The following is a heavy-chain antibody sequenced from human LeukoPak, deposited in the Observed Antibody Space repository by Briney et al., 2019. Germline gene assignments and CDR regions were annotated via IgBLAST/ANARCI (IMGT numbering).Heavy chain of an antibody. D-gene: IGHD3-3*01. J-gene: IGHJ6*03. CDR1: GFTFSSYE. CDR2: ISSSGTTI. CDR3: ARQVTIFGVLTMDV. V-gene: IGHV3-48*03. Sequence: GGSLRLSCAASGFTFSSYEMNWVRQAPGKGLEWVSYISSSGTTIYYADSLKGRFTISRDNAKNSLYLQMNSLRAEDTAVYYCARQVTIFGVLTMDVWGKGTTVTVSS.